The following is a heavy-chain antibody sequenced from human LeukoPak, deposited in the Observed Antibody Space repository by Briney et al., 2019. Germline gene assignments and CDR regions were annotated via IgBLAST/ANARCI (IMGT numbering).Heavy chain of an antibody. D-gene: IGHD3-22*01. CDR3: AKDRVYYYDSSGYYSDY. J-gene: IGHJ4*02. V-gene: IGHV3-23*01. CDR2: ISGSGGST. CDR1: GFTFSSYA. Sequence: GESLRLSCTAPGFTFSSYAMTWVRQAPGQGLEWVSAISGSGGSTYYADSVKGRFTISRDNSKNTLYLQMNSLRAEDTAVYYCAKDRVYYYDSSGYYSDYWGQGTLVTVSS.